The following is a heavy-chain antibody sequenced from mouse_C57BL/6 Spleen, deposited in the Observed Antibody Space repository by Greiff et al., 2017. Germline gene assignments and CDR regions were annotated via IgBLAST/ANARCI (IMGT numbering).Heavy chain of an antibody. V-gene: IGHV1-42*01. CDR1: GYSFTGYY. Sequence: EVQRVESGPELVKPGASVKISCKASGYSFTGYYMNWVKQSPEKSLEWIGEINPSTGGTTYNQKFKAKATLTVDKSSSTAYMQLKSLTSEDSAVYYCASAYDYLDYWGQGTTLTVSS. J-gene: IGHJ2*01. D-gene: IGHD2-3*01. CDR2: INPSTGGT. CDR3: ASAYDYLDY.